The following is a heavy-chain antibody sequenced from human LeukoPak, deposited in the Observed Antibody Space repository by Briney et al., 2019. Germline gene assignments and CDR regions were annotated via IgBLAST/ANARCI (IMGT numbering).Heavy chain of an antibody. CDR1: GFTFSSYA. J-gene: IGHJ4*02. CDR3: ARGMSMIVVVITASQCDY. CDR2: ISGSGGST. V-gene: IGHV3-23*01. D-gene: IGHD3-22*01. Sequence: GGSLRLSCAASGFTFSSYAITWVRQAPGKGLEWVSVISGSGGSTSYADSVKGRFTISRDNSKNTLYLQMNSLRAEDTAVYYCARGMSMIVVVITASQCDYWGQGTLVTVSS.